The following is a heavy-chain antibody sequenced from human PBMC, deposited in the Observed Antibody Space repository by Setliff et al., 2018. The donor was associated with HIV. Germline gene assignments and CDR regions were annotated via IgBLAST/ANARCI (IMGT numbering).Heavy chain of an antibody. CDR2: IIPMFGTA. CDR3: ARKYCTNGVCYKTGEFDY. J-gene: IGHJ4*02. D-gene: IGHD2-8*01. V-gene: IGHV1-69*13. Sequence: SVKVSCKASGGIFSSYAISWVRQAPGQGLEWMGRIIPMFGTANYAQKFQGRVTITADESTSTAYMELSSLRSDDTAVYYCARKYCTNGVCYKTGEFDYWGQGTLVTVS. CDR1: GGIFSSYA.